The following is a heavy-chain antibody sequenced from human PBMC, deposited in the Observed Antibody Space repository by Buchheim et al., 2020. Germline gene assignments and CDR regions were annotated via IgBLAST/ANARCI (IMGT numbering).Heavy chain of an antibody. CDR3: VRDGYPYGSHFDY. Sequence: EVQLVESGGGLVQPGGSLRLSCAASGFTFSSYWMCWVRQVPGKGLEWVANIKQDGSEKFYLDSVKGRFTISRDNAKNSLYLQMNSLRGEDTAVYFCVRDGYPYGSHFDYWGQGTL. V-gene: IGHV3-7*01. D-gene: IGHD5-24*01. J-gene: IGHJ4*02. CDR1: GFTFSSYW. CDR2: IKQDGSEK.